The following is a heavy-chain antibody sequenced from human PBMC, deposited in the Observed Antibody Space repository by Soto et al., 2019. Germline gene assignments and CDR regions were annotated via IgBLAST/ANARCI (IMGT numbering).Heavy chain of an antibody. Sequence: SLKVSCNASGGTFSSYAISWVRQAPGQGLEWMGGIIPIFGTANYAQKFQGRVTITADESTSTAYMELSSLRSEDTAVYYCALEENVRQDYWGQGTLVTVSS. D-gene: IGHD3-3*01. J-gene: IGHJ4*02. V-gene: IGHV1-69*13. CDR2: IIPIFGTA. CDR1: GGTFSSYA. CDR3: ALEENVRQDY.